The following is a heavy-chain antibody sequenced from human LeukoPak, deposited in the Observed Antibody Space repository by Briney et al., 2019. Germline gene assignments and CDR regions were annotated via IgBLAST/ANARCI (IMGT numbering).Heavy chain of an antibody. CDR3: ARSRGYSGYAYDAFDI. CDR1: GVSINNYY. Sequence: SGTLSLTCSVSGVSINNYYWSWIREPPGRGLEWIGYVYYSGSTNYNPSLKSRVTISVDTFKNQFSLKLSSVTAADTAVYYCARSRGYSGYAYDAFDIWGQGTMVTVS. V-gene: IGHV4-59*01. J-gene: IGHJ3*02. D-gene: IGHD5-12*01. CDR2: VYYSGST.